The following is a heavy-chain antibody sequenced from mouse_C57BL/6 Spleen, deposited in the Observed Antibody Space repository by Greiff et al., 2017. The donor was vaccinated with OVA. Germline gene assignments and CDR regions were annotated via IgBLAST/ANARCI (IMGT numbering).Heavy chain of an antibody. V-gene: IGHV1-18*01. CDR3: ARSDSSGSAY. J-gene: IGHJ3*01. Sequence: EVQLQQSGPELVKPGASVKIPCKASGYTFTDYNMDWVKQSHGKSLEWIGDINPSNGGTIYNQKFKGKATLTVDKSSSTAYMELRSLTSEDTAVYYCARSDSSGSAYWGQGTLVTVSA. CDR2: INPSNGGT. D-gene: IGHD3-2*02. CDR1: GYTFTDYN.